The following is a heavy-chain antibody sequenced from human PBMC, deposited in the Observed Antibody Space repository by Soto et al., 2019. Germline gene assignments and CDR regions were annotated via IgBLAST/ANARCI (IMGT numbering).Heavy chain of an antibody. CDR2: ISYDGSNK. J-gene: IGHJ1*01. CDR1: GFTFSSYA. Sequence: PGGSLRLSCAASGFTFSSYAMHWVRQAPGKGLEWVAVISYDGSNKYYADSVKGRFTISRDNSKNTLYLQMNSLRAEDTAVYYCASPPDDSSGYHGYFQHWGQGTLVT. V-gene: IGHV3-30-3*01. CDR3: ASPPDDSSGYHGYFQH. D-gene: IGHD3-22*01.